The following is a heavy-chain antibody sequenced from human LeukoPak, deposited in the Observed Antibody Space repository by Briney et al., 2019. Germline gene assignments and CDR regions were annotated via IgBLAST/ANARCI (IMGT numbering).Heavy chain of an antibody. CDR1: GYSFTSYW. CDR3: ARTWLLGYFDY. J-gene: IGHJ4*02. V-gene: IGHV5-51*01. CDR2: IYPDDSDT. Sequence: GESLKISCKASGYSFTSYWIGWVRQMPGKGLEWMEIIYPDDSDTRYSPSFQGQVTMSVDKSINTAYMQWSSLKASDTAIYYCARTWLLGYFDYWGQGTLVTVSS. D-gene: IGHD5-12*01.